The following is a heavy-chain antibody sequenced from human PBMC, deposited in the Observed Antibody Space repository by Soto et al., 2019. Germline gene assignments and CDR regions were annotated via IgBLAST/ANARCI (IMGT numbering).Heavy chain of an antibody. Sequence: PSETLSLTCSVSGGTISGYYWTWIRQPAGKGLEWIGRIYSSGNTKYNPSLQSRVTMSLDTSNNQFSLRLISVTAADTAVYYCARGQRFSDWFDPWGQGTLVTVSS. V-gene: IGHV4-4*07. CDR3: ARGQRFSDWFDP. D-gene: IGHD3-3*01. J-gene: IGHJ5*02. CDR1: GGTISGYY. CDR2: IYSSGNT.